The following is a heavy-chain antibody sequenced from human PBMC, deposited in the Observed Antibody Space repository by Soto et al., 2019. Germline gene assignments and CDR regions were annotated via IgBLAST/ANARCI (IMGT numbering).Heavy chain of an antibody. V-gene: IGHV4-59*01. CDR2: IYYSGST. J-gene: IGHJ3*02. Sequence: SETLSLTCTVSGGSISSYYWSWIRQPPGKGLEWIGYIYYSGSTNYNPSLKSRVTISVDTSKNQFSLKLSSVTAADTAVYYCARSQSSPGAFDIWGQGTMVTVSS. CDR1: GGSISSYY. CDR3: ARSQSSPGAFDI. D-gene: IGHD6-6*01.